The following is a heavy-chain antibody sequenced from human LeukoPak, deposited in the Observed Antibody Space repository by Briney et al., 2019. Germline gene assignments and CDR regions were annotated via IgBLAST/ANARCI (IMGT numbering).Heavy chain of an antibody. Sequence: PGGSLRLSCAASGFTFSSYAMSWVRQAPGEGLEWVSAISASGDSTYYAGSVKGRFTISRDNSKNTLYLQMNGLGAEDTAVYYCAKEGEQRTSSRWSGIDYWGQGALVTVSS. D-gene: IGHD6-13*01. J-gene: IGHJ4*02. CDR2: ISASGDST. CDR3: AKEGEQRTSSRWSGIDY. V-gene: IGHV3-23*01. CDR1: GFTFSSYA.